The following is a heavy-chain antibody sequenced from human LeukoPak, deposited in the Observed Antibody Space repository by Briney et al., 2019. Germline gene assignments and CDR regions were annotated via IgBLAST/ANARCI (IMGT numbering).Heavy chain of an antibody. D-gene: IGHD2-15*01. J-gene: IGHJ4*02. CDR2: ISSSSSYT. Sequence: PGGSLRLSCAASGFTFSDYYMSWIRQAPGKGLEWVSYISSSSSYTNYADSVKGRFTISRDNSKNTLYLQMNSLRVEDTAVYYCAKDRGRTWVQVANWGQGTLVTVSS. CDR1: GFTFSDYY. V-gene: IGHV3-11*05. CDR3: AKDRGRTWVQVAN.